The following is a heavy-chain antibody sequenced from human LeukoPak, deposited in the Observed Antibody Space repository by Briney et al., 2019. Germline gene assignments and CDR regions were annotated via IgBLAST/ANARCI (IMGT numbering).Heavy chain of an antibody. CDR3: AKDLGGTGTTFFGYYYYGMDV. Sequence: GGSLRLSCAASGFTFSSYGMHWVRQAPGKGLEWVAVISYDGSNKYYADSVKGRFTISRDNSKNTLYLQMNSLRAEDTAVYYCAKDLGGTGTTFFGYYYYGMDVWGRGTTVTVSS. V-gene: IGHV3-30*18. CDR2: ISYDGSNK. CDR1: GFTFSSYG. D-gene: IGHD1-7*01. J-gene: IGHJ6*02.